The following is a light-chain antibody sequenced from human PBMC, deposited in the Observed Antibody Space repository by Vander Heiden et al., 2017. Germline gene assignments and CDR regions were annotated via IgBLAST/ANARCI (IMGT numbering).Light chain of an antibody. CDR3: QQYGSSPRT. J-gene: IGKJ1*01. CDR1: RSVNSNY. CDR2: DAS. V-gene: IGKV3-20*01. Sequence: EIVLTQSPGTLSLSPGERATLACRASRSVNSNYLAWYQQKPGQAPRLLIHDASRRATGIPDRFGGSGSGTDFTLTISRLEPEDFAVYYCQQYGSSPRTFGQGTKVEIK.